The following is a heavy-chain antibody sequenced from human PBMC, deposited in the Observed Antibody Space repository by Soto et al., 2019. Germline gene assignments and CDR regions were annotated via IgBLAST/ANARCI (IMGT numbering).Heavy chain of an antibody. D-gene: IGHD2-15*01. V-gene: IGHV3-23*01. J-gene: IGHJ3*02. CDR1: GFTFSNYA. CDR3: AKDCSGGSCYAAFDI. Sequence: GGSLRLSCAASGFTFSNYAMSWVRQAPGKGLEWVSAIGNSGDWTYYADSVKGRFTISRDNSKNTLYLQMNSLRAEDTAVYYCAKDCSGGSCYAAFDIWGQGTMVTVSS. CDR2: IGNSGDWT.